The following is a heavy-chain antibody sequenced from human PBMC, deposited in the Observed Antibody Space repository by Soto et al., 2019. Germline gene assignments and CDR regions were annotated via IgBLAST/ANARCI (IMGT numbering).Heavy chain of an antibody. Sequence: ASVKVSCKASGYTFTSYAMHWVRQAPGQRLEWMGWINAGNGNTKYSQKFQGRVTITRDTSASTAYMELSSLRSEDTAVYYCARSESYYYDSSGDSFDIWGQGTMVTVS. J-gene: IGHJ3*02. CDR2: INAGNGNT. V-gene: IGHV1-3*01. CDR1: GYTFTSYA. CDR3: ARSESYYYDSSGDSFDI. D-gene: IGHD3-22*01.